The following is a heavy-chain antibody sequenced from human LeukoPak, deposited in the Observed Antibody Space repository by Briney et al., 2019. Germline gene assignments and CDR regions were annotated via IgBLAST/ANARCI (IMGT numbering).Heavy chain of an antibody. V-gene: IGHV3-21*01. D-gene: IGHD3-22*01. J-gene: IGHJ1*01. CDR1: GFTFSSYS. CDR2: ISSSSSYI. Sequence: GGSLRLSCAASGFTFSSYSMNWVRQAPGKGLEWVSSISSSSSYIYYADSLKGRFTISRDNAKNSLYLQMNSLRAEDTAVYYCAKVPNYYDSSGHFQHWGQGTLVTVSS. CDR3: AKVPNYYDSSGHFQH.